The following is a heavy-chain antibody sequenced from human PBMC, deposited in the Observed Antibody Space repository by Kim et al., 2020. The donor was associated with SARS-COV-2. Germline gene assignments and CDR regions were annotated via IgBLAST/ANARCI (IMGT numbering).Heavy chain of an antibody. D-gene: IGHD3-22*01. Sequence: ASVKVSCKASGYTFTSYGISWVRQAPGQGLEWMGWISAYNGNTNYAQKLQGRVTMTTDTSTSTAYMELRSLRSDDTAVYYCARDNAISGLGHFQHWGQGTLVTVSS. CDR2: ISAYNGNT. J-gene: IGHJ1*01. V-gene: IGHV1-18*04. CDR1: GYTFTSYG. CDR3: ARDNAISGLGHFQH.